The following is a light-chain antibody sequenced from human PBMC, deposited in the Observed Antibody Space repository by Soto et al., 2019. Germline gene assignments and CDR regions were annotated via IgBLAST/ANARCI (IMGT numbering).Light chain of an antibody. J-gene: IGLJ1*01. CDR3: SSSKGSSTFV. CDR1: SSDVGGYDY. V-gene: IGLV2-14*01. Sequence: QSVLTQPASVSGSPGQSITISCTGTSSDVGGYDYVSWYQQLPGKAPKLLIYDVNNRPSGVSHRFSGSKSGNTASLTISGLQAEDEADYYCSSSKGSSTFVFRTGTKAPS. CDR2: DVN.